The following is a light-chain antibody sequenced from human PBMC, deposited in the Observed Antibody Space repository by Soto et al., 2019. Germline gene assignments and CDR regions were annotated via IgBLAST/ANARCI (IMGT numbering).Light chain of an antibody. J-gene: IGLJ1*01. Sequence: QAVVTQEPSLTVSPGGTVTLTCASSTGAVTKGFSPNWLQQRPGQPPRALIYSINKTHSWTPARFSGSLLGGKAALTLSGVQPEDEAVYYCLLCYGGAYFLGTGTKVTVL. CDR1: TGAVTKGFS. CDR2: SIN. CDR3: LLCYGGAYF. V-gene: IGLV7-43*01.